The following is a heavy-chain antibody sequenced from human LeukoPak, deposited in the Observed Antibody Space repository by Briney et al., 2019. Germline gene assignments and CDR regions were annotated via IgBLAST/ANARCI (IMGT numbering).Heavy chain of an antibody. Sequence: GGSLRLSCAASGFTFSSYSMNWVRQAPGKGLEWVSYISSSSSTIYYADSVKGRFTISRDNAKNSLYLQMNSLRAEDTAVYYCARAQYYYDSSGLYSWFDPWGQGTLVTVSS. V-gene: IGHV3-48*01. CDR3: ARAQYYYDSSGLYSWFDP. D-gene: IGHD3-22*01. CDR1: GFTFSSYS. CDR2: ISSSSSTI. J-gene: IGHJ5*02.